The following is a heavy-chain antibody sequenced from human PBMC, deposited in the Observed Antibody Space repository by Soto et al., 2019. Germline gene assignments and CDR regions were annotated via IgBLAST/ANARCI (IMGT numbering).Heavy chain of an antibody. J-gene: IGHJ4*02. CDR2: IYPGDSDT. Sequence: PGESLKISCKGSGYSFTSYWIGWVRQMPGKGLEWMGIIYPGDSDTRYSPSFQGQVTISAAVSTSPAYLQWCSLKSSDTAVHYCGIQTRAAAAVRTWGQGPLVTVSS. V-gene: IGHV5-51*01. CDR1: GYSFTSYW. D-gene: IGHD6-13*01. CDR3: GIQTRAAAAVRT.